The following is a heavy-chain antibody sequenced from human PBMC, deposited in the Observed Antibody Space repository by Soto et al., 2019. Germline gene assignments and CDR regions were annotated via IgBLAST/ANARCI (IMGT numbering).Heavy chain of an antibody. J-gene: IGHJ6*03. CDR1: GFTFSSYG. CDR2: IWYDGSNK. V-gene: IGHV3-33*01. CDR3: ARMVTTYYYMDV. Sequence: GGSLRLSCAASGFTFSSYGMHWVRQAPGKGLEWVAVIWYDGSNKYYADSVKGRFTISRDNSKNTLYLQMNSLRAEDTAVYYCARMVTTYYYMDVWGKGTTVTVSS. D-gene: IGHD4-17*01.